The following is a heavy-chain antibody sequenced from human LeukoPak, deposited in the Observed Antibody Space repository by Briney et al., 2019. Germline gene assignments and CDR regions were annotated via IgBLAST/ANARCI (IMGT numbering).Heavy chain of an antibody. CDR3: ARTYCGGDCSPAGFDY. V-gene: IGHV3-21*01. Sequence: PGGSLRLSCAASGFTFSSYSMNWVRQAPGKGLEWVSSISSSSYIYYADSVKGRFTISRDNAKNSLYLQMNSLRAEDTAVYYCARTYCGGDCSPAGFDYWGQGTLVTVSS. J-gene: IGHJ4*02. D-gene: IGHD2-21*02. CDR2: ISSSSYI. CDR1: GFTFSSYS.